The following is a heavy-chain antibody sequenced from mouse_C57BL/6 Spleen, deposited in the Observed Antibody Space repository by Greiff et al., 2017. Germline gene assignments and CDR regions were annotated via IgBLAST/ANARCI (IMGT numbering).Heavy chain of an antibody. CDR3: AREGYYYGNGGSLDF. D-gene: IGHD1-1*01. J-gene: IGHJ1*03. Sequence: QVQLQQPGAELVKPGASVKLSCKASGYTFTSYWMHWVKQRPGRGLEWIGEIDPYSGGTNYNEKFKSKATLTVDTASSPAYMQLSSLTSEDSAVFYCAREGYYYGNGGSLDFWGKGTTVTVSS. V-gene: IGHV1-72*01. CDR2: IDPYSGGT. CDR1: GYTFTSYW.